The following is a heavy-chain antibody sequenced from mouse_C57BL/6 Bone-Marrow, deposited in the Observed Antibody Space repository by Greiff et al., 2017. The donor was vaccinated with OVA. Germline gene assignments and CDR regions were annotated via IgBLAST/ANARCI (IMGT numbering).Heavy chain of an antibody. CDR3: ARERLAKWDVGHYFDY. CDR2: IYPYTGVS. CDR1: GYSFTGYY. V-gene: IGHV1-31*01. D-gene: IGHD4-1*01. J-gene: IGHJ2*01. Sequence: EVQLQQSGPELVKPGASVKISCKASGYSFTGYYMHWVKQSHGNILDWIGYIYPYTGVSSYNQKFKGKATLTVDKSSSTAYMELRSLTSEDSAVYYCARERLAKWDVGHYFDYWGQGTTLTVSS.